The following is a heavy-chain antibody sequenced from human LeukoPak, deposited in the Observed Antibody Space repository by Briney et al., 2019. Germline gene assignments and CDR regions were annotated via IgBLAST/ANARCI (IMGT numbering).Heavy chain of an antibody. J-gene: IGHJ4*02. CDR2: LYYSGSS. D-gene: IGHD6-19*01. V-gene: IGHV4-59*08. CDR1: GVCISSYY. Sequence: KPSVTLSLTCTVSGVCISSYYWSWIRQPPGKGLQCIGYLYYSGSSNYQSSLKSRVTIAVDTSKNHFSLNLSSVTAADTAVYYCARHRVAVAGSYFDFWGQGTLVTVSS. CDR3: ARHRVAVAGSYFDF.